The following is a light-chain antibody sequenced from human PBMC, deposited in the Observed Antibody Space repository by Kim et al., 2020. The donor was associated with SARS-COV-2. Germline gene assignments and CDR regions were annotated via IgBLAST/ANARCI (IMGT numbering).Light chain of an antibody. CDR2: GAS. Sequence: EIVLTQSPGTLSLSPGERATLSCRASQSVSRSDLAWYQQRPGQAPRLLIHGASNRATGTSDRISGSGSGTDFTLTISRLEPEDFAVYYRQQYGSSPVTFGQGTKLEI. CDR1: QSVSRSD. CDR3: QQYGSSPVT. J-gene: IGKJ2*01. V-gene: IGKV3-20*01.